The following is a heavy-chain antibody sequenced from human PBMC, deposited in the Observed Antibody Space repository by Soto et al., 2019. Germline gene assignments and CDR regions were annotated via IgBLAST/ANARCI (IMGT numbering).Heavy chain of an antibody. V-gene: IGHV3-30*18. D-gene: IGHD3-22*01. CDR2: ISRDGNSH. CDR1: GFSFSNYG. CDR3: VKAQERSAQYFAVVITAFDF. J-gene: IGHJ3*01. Sequence: QVHLVESGGGVVQPGRSLRLSCEGSGFSFSNYGIHWVRQAPGKGLEWVAVISRDGNSHQLADAVRGRFTISRDNSKNTVFLHMTSLRREDSAVYHCVKAQERSAQYFAVVITAFDFWGQGTMVTVSS.